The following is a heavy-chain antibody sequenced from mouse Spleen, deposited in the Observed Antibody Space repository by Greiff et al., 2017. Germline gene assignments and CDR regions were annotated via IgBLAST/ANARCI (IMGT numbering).Heavy chain of an antibody. CDR1: GYAFSSSW. V-gene: IGHV1-82*01. J-gene: IGHJ2*01. CDR2: IYPGDGDT. Sequence: QVQLKQSGPELVKPGASVKISCKASGYAFSSSWMNWVKQRPGKGLEWIGRIYPGDGDTNYNGKFKGKATLTADKSSSTAYMQLSSLTSEDSAVYFCARSLTGNDYWGQGTTRPVSS. D-gene: IGHD4-1*01. CDR3: ARSLTGNDY.